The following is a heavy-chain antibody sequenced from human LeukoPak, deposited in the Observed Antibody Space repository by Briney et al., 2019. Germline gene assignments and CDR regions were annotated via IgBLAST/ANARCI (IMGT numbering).Heavy chain of an antibody. V-gene: IGHV1-8*01. J-gene: IGHJ5*02. Sequence: ASVKVSCKASGYTFTSYDINWVRQATGQGLEWMRWMNPNSGNTGYAQKFQGRVTMTRNTSISTAYMELSSLRSEDTAVYYCARIFMGSSSLRTWGQGTLVTVSS. CDR3: ARIFMGSSSLRT. CDR2: MNPNSGNT. D-gene: IGHD6-6*01. CDR1: GYTFTSYD.